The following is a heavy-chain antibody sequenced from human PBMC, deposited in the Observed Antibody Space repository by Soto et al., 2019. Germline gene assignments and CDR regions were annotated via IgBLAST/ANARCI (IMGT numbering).Heavy chain of an antibody. CDR3: VRMGFSGGGYLSYYYYGMDI. Sequence: GESLKISCKGSGYSFTKHWIGWVRQMPGKGLELMAIIYPDESDTKYSPSFQGQVTISADNSISTAYLQWSSLKASDTAMYYCVRMGFSGGGYLSYYYYGMDIWGQGTTVTVSS. D-gene: IGHD5-12*01. V-gene: IGHV5-51*01. CDR2: IYPDESDT. CDR1: GYSFTKHW. J-gene: IGHJ6*02.